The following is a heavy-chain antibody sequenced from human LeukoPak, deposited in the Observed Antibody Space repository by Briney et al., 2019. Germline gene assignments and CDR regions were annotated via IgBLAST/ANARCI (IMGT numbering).Heavy chain of an antibody. Sequence: GGSLRLSCEASGFTFSSYWMSWVRQAPGKGLEWVANIRDDGGEIYYVDSVKGRFTISRDNAKSSLFLQMNSLRAEDAAVHYCARDKPRGSYYGSIDSWGQGTLVTVSS. D-gene: IGHD1-26*01. CDR1: GFTFSSYW. V-gene: IGHV3-7*01. CDR2: IRDDGGEI. J-gene: IGHJ4*02. CDR3: ARDKPRGSYYGSIDS.